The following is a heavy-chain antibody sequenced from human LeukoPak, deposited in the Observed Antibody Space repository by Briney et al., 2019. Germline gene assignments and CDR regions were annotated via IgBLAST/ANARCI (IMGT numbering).Heavy chain of an antibody. Sequence: GGSLRLSCAASGFTFSNYWMSWVRQAPGKGLEWVANIKQDGSEKYYVDSVKGRFTISRDNAKNSLYLQMKSLRAEDTAVYYCARDFVAAGGYSYEYMDVWGKGTTVTVSS. J-gene: IGHJ6*03. V-gene: IGHV3-7*01. CDR3: ARDFVAAGGYSYEYMDV. CDR2: IKQDGSEK. D-gene: IGHD6-13*01. CDR1: GFTFSNYW.